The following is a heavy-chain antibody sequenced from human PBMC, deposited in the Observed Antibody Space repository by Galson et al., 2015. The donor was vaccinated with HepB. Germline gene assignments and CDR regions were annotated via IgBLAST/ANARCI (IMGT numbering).Heavy chain of an antibody. Sequence: SVKVSCKASGYTFISYYMHWVRQAPGQGLEWMGIINPSGGSTSYAQKFQGRVTMTRDTSTSTVYMELSSLRSEDTAVYYCTRELGWDRGHNWFDPWGQGTLVTVSS. D-gene: IGHD6-19*01. CDR1: GYTFISYY. V-gene: IGHV1-46*01. J-gene: IGHJ5*02. CDR2: INPSGGST. CDR3: TRELGWDRGHNWFDP.